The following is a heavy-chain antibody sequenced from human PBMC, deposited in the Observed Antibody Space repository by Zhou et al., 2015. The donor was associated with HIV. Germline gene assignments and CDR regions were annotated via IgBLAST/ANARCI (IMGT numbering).Heavy chain of an antibody. J-gene: IGHJ5*02. CDR3: ARGRDGIVGDP. CDR1: GFTFSSYG. CDR2: IWYDGSNK. V-gene: IGHV3-33*01. Sequence: QVQLVESGGGVVQPGRSLRLSCAASGFTFSSYGMHWVRQAPGKGLEWVAVIWYDGSNKHYADSVKGRFTISRDNSKNTLYLQMNSLRAEDTAVYYCARGRDGIVGDPWGQGTLVTVSS. D-gene: IGHD1-26*01.